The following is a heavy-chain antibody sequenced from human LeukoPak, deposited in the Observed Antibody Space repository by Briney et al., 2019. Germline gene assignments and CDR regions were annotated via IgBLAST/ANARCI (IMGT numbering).Heavy chain of an antibody. CDR2: IWYDGSNK. V-gene: IGHV3-33*01. CDR1: GFTFSSYG. CDR3: ARDKDYYDSSGLDY. D-gene: IGHD3-22*01. J-gene: IGHJ4*02. Sequence: PGRSLRLSCAASGFTFSSYGMHWVRQAPGKGLEWVAVIWYDGSNKYYADSVKSRFTISRNNSKNTLYLQMNSLRAEDTAVYYCARDKDYYDSSGLDYWGQGTLVTVSS.